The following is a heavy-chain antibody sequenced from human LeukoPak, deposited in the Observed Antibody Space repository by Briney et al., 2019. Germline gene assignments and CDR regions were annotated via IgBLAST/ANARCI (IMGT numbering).Heavy chain of an antibody. Sequence: GGSLRLSCAASGFTFSSYDMHWVRQGIGKGLEWVSTIGIAGDTYYPGFVKGRFTISRENAKNSLYLQMNSLRVGDTAVYYCTRRVPGFSSGFDRWGQGTLVTVSS. V-gene: IGHV3-13*01. CDR3: TRRVPGFSSGFDR. CDR1: GFTFSSYD. CDR2: IGIAGDT. D-gene: IGHD6-25*01. J-gene: IGHJ5*02.